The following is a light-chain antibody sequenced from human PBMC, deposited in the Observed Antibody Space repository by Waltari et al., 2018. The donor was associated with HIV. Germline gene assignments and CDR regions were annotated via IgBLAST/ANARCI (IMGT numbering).Light chain of an antibody. CDR3: QSVDRLSALPI. Sequence: QSALTQPPSLSGAPGQRVTISCTGLRTTNFGTTYDVHWYQLLPGTGPRLIISTNPHRPSGVPDRFSASKSGTSASLAITGLQAEDEADYYCQSVDRLSALPIFGGGTKVTV. CDR2: TNP. J-gene: IGLJ2*01. V-gene: IGLV1-40*01. CDR1: RTTNFGTTYD.